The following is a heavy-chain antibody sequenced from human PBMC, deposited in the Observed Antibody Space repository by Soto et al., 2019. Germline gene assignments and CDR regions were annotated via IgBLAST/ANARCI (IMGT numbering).Heavy chain of an antibody. V-gene: IGHV3-23*01. D-gene: IGHD5-12*01. CDR1: VVRFGRDA. CDR2: LSGGGDST. Sequence: WGSLGLACAASVVRFGRDAMTWVGQRPGKGLEWVSALSGGGDSTYYAASVRGRFAISRDNSKNTLYLQMNSLRAEDTAVYYCATGLRSVYGPFDSWGQGTLVTVSS. J-gene: IGHJ4*02. CDR3: ATGLRSVYGPFDS.